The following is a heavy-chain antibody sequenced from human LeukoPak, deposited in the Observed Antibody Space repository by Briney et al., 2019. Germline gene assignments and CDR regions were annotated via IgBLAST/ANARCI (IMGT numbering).Heavy chain of an antibody. D-gene: IGHD6-13*01. CDR1: GGTFTSYA. V-gene: IGHV1-69*01. CDR3: GRGPYSSSQFDP. CDR2: IIPLLGTA. Sequence: EASVKLSCKASGGTFTSYAISWVRQAPGQGLEWVGGIIPLLGTAKYAQKIQSRVTITADESTSTAYMELSSLRSEDTAVYYCGRGPYSSSQFDPWGQGTLVTVSS. J-gene: IGHJ5*02.